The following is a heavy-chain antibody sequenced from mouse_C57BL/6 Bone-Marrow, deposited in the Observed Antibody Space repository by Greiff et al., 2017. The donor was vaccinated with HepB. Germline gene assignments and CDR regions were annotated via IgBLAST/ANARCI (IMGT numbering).Heavy chain of an antibody. Sequence: EVKLMDSGGGLVKPGGSLKLSCAASGFTFSDYGMHWVRQAPEKGLEWVAYISSGSSTIYYADTVKGRFTISRDNAKNTLFLQMTSLRSEDTAMYYCARKTTVVAYWYVDVWGTGTTVTVSS. CDR2: ISSGSSTI. CDR1: GFTFSDYG. D-gene: IGHD1-1*01. CDR3: ARKTTVVAYWYVDV. J-gene: IGHJ1*03. V-gene: IGHV5-17*01.